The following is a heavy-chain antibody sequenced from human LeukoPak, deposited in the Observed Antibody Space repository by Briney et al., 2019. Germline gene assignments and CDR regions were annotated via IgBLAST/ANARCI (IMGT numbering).Heavy chain of an antibody. V-gene: IGHV3-7*01. D-gene: IGHD3-22*01. CDR2: IKQDGSEN. CDR3: AREPYYYDSSGYFDY. Sequence: PGGSLRLSCEASGFTFSSYWMSWVRQAPGKGLEWVANIKQDGSENSYVDSVKGRFTISRDNAKNSLYLQMNSLRAEDTAIFYCAREPYYYDSSGYFDYWGQGTLVTVSS. CDR1: GFTFSSYW. J-gene: IGHJ4*02.